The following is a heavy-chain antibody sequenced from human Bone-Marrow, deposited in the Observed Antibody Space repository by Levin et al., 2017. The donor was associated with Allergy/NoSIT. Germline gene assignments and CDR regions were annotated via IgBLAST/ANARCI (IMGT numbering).Heavy chain of an antibody. CDR1: GFPFSSYV. V-gene: IGHV3-23*01. CDR2: ISGSGDRT. J-gene: IGHJ2*01. CDR3: AKDSIFESVWGTWRYVWYFDL. D-gene: IGHD3-16*02. Sequence: HTGGSLRLSCAASGFPFSSYVMSWVRQAPGTGLEWVSSISGSGDRTYYADAVKGRFTISRDKSTSTLYLEMDSLRDEDSAVYYCAKDSIFESVWGTWRYVWYFDLWGRGTLVTVSS.